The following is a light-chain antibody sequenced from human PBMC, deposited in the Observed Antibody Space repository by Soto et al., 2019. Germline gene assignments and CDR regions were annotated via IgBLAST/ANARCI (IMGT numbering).Light chain of an antibody. CDR2: EVS. CDR1: SGDVGGYYY. J-gene: IGLJ1*01. V-gene: IGLV2-14*01. CDR3: SSYTAGGTI. Sequence: QSVLTQPASVSGSPGQSITISCAGTSGDVGGYYYVSWYQQLPGKAPKLMISEVSNRPSGVSNRFSGSKSGNTASLTISGLQAEDEADYYCSSYTAGGTIFGTGTKV.